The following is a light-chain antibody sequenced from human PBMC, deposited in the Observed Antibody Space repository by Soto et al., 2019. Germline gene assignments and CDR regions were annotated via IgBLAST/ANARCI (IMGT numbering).Light chain of an antibody. CDR3: LLSYSGARV. Sequence: QAVVTQEPSLTVSPGGTVTLTCGSSTGAVTSGHYPFWFQQKPGQAPRTLIYDTTTKHSWTPARFSGSLLGGKAALTLSGAQPEDEAEYHCLLSYSGARVFGGGTKVTVL. V-gene: IGLV7-46*01. CDR2: DTT. J-gene: IGLJ2*01. CDR1: TGAVTSGHY.